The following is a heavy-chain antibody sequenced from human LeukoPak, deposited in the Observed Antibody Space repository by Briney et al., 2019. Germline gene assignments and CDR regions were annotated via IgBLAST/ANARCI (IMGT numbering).Heavy chain of an antibody. J-gene: IGHJ5*02. Sequence: PSETLSLTCTVSGGSISSYYWSWIRQPPGKGLEGIGDIYYSGSTNYKPSLKSRVTISVETSKNQFSLKLRSVTAADTAVYYCARDWGRYSGYDYNWFDPWGQGTLVSVSS. V-gene: IGHV4-59*01. CDR1: GGSISSYY. CDR2: IYYSGST. D-gene: IGHD5-12*01. CDR3: ARDWGRYSGYDYNWFDP.